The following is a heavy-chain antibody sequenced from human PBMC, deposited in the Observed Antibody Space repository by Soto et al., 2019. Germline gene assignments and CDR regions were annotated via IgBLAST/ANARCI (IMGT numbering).Heavy chain of an antibody. V-gene: IGHV1-69*13. D-gene: IGHD5-12*01. Sequence: SVKVSCKASGGTFSSYAISWVRQAPGQGLGWMGGIIPIFGTANYAQKFQGRVTITADESTSTAYMELSSLRSEDTAVYYCARDRLGYSGYDYMSRRNTYYYYYGMDGWGQGTTVTV. J-gene: IGHJ6*02. CDR1: GGTFSSYA. CDR3: ARDRLGYSGYDYMSRRNTYYYYYGMDG. CDR2: IIPIFGTA.